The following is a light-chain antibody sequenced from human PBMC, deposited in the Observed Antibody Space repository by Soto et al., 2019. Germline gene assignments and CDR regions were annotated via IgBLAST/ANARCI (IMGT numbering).Light chain of an antibody. CDR1: QSVSSN. Sequence: EVVMTQSPGTLSVSPGERATLSCRASQSVSSNLAWYQQKPGQAPRLLIYDASSRATGIPARFSGSGSGTEFTLTISSLQSEDFAVYYCQQYHNWPPYTFGQGTKLEI. J-gene: IGKJ2*01. CDR3: QQYHNWPPYT. V-gene: IGKV3-15*01. CDR2: DAS.